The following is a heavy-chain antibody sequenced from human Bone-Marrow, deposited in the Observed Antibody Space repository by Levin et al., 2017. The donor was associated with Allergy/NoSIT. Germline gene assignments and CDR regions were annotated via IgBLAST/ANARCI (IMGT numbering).Heavy chain of an antibody. Sequence: RAGGSLRLSCVASGFSFSTYEMNWVRQAPGKGPEWVSHISSSGSSVQYVDSVKGRFTISRDNAKNSVYLQMNSLRAEDTAVYYCARRLIRFLEWVESDVFDIWGQGTMVIVSS. J-gene: IGHJ3*02. D-gene: IGHD3-3*01. CDR2: ISSSGSSV. V-gene: IGHV3-48*03. CDR3: ARRLIRFLEWVESDVFDI. CDR1: GFSFSTYE.